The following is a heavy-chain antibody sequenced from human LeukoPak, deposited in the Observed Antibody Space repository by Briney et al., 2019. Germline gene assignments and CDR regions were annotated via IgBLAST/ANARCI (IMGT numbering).Heavy chain of an antibody. CDR3: ARRVGRYLGERAYYYNYMDV. Sequence: SETLSLTCTVSGGSISSYFWSWIRQPPGKGLEWIGYIYYSGSTSYNPSLKSRVTISVDTSKNQFSLKLSSVTAADTAVYYCARRVGRYLGERAYYYNYMDVWDKGTTVTISS. D-gene: IGHD3-10*01. CDR2: IYYSGST. V-gene: IGHV4-59*12. J-gene: IGHJ6*03. CDR1: GGSISSYF.